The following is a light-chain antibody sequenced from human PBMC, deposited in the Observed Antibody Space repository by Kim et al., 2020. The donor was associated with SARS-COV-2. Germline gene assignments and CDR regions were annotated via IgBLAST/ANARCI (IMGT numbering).Light chain of an antibody. CDR3: QQRDNWPRT. V-gene: IGKV3-11*01. CDR1: QSVGNP. J-gene: IGKJ5*01. Sequence: LCPRHRAPRPCRACQSVGNPLAWFKQPPGHPPILLIYDTSSRAPGAPARFSGSGSETAFTLSISSLEAEDFAVYYCQQRDNWPRTFGQGTRLEIK. CDR2: DTS.